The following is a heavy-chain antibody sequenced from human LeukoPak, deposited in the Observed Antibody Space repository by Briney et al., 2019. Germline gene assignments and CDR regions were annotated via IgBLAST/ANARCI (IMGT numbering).Heavy chain of an antibody. J-gene: IGHJ3*02. CDR2: IASDGSHT. D-gene: IGHD2-21*01. CDR3: ARERQDTILHSGAFDI. V-gene: IGHV3-30-3*01. CDR1: GFTFSTYF. Sequence: PGRSLRLSCAASGFTFSTYFMHWARQAPGKGLEWVVDIASDGSHTFYVESVKGRFTISRDNSKNTLYLQMNSLRAEDTAVYFCARERQDTILHSGAFDIWGQGTMVTVSS.